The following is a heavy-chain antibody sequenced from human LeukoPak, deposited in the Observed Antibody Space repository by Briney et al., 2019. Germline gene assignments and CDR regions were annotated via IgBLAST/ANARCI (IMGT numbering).Heavy chain of an antibody. CDR1: GGSISGYY. CDR3: ARHRSRTSGCDY. Sequence: SETLSLTCTMSGGSISGYYWSWIRQPPGKGLEWIGSIHYSGNTRNNPSLKSRLRLSVDMSKNQLSPRLSSVTAADTAVYYCARHRSRTSGCDYWGQGTLVSVSS. CDR2: IHYSGNT. D-gene: IGHD6-19*01. J-gene: IGHJ4*02. V-gene: IGHV4-59*08.